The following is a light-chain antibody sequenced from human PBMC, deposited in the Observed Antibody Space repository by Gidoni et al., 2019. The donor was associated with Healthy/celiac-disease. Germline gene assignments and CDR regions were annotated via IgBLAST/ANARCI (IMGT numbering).Light chain of an antibody. CDR2: DAS. CDR3: QQFNSYPRNT. J-gene: IGKJ4*01. V-gene: IGKV1-13*02. CDR1: QGISSA. Sequence: AIQLGQSPSPLSASVGDRVTITCRASQGISSALAWYQQKPGKAPKLLIYDASSLESGVPSRFSGSGSGTDFTLTISSLQPEDFATYYCQQFNSYPRNTFGGGTKVEIK.